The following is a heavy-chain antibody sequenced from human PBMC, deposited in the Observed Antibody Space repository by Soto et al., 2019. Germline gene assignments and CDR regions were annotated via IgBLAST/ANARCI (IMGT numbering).Heavy chain of an antibody. CDR1: GDSVSSHY. V-gene: IGHV4-4*07. CDR3: AREPLAHSYFDF. J-gene: IGHJ4*02. CDR2: LYNDERT. Sequence: PSETLSLTCTVSGDSVSSHYWSWTRQPAGKGLEWLGRLYNDERTNYNPSLKSRVTMSMDTSKNQFSLKLTSVTAADSAVYFCAREPLAHSYFDFWGQGTLVTVSS.